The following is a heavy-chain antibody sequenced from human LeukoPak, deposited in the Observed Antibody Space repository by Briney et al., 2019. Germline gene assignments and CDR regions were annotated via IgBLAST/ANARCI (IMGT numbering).Heavy chain of an antibody. Sequence: GASVKVSCKASGYTFTGYYMHWVRQAPGQGLEWMGGIIPIFGTANYAQKFQGRVTITADKSTSTAYMELSSLRSEDTAVCYCARGGDDYYYYYMDVWGKGTTVTVSS. D-gene: IGHD3-16*01. J-gene: IGHJ6*03. CDR3: ARGGDDYYYYYMDV. CDR2: IIPIFGTA. V-gene: IGHV1-69*06. CDR1: GYTFTGYY.